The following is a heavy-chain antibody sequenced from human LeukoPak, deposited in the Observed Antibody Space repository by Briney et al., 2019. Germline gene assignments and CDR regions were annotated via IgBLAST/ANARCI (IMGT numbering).Heavy chain of an antibody. CDR1: GGTFSSYA. V-gene: IGHV1-69*05. D-gene: IGHD2-8*02. CDR2: IIPIFGTA. CDR3: AREVVFRIRSYNWLDP. Sequence: SVKVSCKASGGTFSSYAISWVRQVPGQGLEWMGGIIPIFGTANYAQKFQGRVTITTDESTSTAYMELSSLRSEDTAVYYCAREVVFRIRSYNWLDPWGQGTLVTVSS. J-gene: IGHJ5*02.